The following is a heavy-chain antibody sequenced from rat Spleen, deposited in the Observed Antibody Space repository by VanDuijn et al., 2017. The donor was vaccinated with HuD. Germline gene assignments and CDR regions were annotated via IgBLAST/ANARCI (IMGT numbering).Heavy chain of an antibody. V-gene: IGHV3-3*01. J-gene: IGHJ3*01. D-gene: IGHD1-12*02. CDR3: ARSDGTHYYLPFAD. CDR2: LNSAGST. Sequence: EMQLQESGPGLVKPSQSLSLTCSVTEYSITSSYRWNWIRKFPGNKLEWMGSLNSAGSTNYNPSLKSRISITRDTSKNQFILQVNSVTSEDTATYYCARSDGTHYYLPFADWGQGTLVTVSS. CDR1: EYSITSSYR.